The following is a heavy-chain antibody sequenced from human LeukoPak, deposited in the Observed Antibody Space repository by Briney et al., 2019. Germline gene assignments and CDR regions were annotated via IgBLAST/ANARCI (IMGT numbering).Heavy chain of an antibody. J-gene: IGHJ4*02. Sequence: GGSLRLSCAASGFTFSSYWMHWVRQAPGKGLVWVSRINTDGSSTSYADSVKGRFTISRDNAKNTLYLQMNSLKAEDTAVYCCAPRGPMGSFDYWGQGTLVTVSS. CDR1: GFTFSSYW. CDR3: APRGPMGSFDY. V-gene: IGHV3-74*01. CDR2: INTDGSST. D-gene: IGHD2-8*01.